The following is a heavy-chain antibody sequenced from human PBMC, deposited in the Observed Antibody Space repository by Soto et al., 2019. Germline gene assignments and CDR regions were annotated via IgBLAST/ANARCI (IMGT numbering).Heavy chain of an antibody. J-gene: IGHJ4*02. CDR2: ITVYNGNP. V-gene: IGHV1-18*01. CDR1: GYTFTSFG. D-gene: IGHD1-1*01. Sequence: ASVKVSCKASGYTFTSFGIGWVRQAPGQGLEYMGWITVYNGNPNYAQKFQDRVTLTADTSTSTAYMEMRSLRSDGTAVYYCARWLQLRPLDYWGQGTLVTVSS. CDR3: ARWLQLRPLDY.